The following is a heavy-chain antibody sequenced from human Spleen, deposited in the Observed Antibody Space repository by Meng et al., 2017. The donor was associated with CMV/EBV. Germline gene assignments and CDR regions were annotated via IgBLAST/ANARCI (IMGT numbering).Heavy chain of an antibody. V-gene: IGHV3-66*02. J-gene: IGHJ6*02. CDR3: ARDPYYYGMDV. Sequence: GGSLRLSCAASGFTVSSNYMSWVRQAPGKGLEWVSVIYSGGSTYYADSVKGRFTISRDNSKNTLYLQMNSLRAEDTAVYYCARDPYYYGMDVWGQGTTVTVSS. CDR1: GFTVSSNY. CDR2: IYSGGST.